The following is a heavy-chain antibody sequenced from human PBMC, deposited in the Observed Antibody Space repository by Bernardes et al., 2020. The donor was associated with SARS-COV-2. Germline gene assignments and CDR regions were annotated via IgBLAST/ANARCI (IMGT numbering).Heavy chain of an antibody. J-gene: IGHJ4*02. CDR3: AREEGGSGGWYFY. D-gene: IGHD6-19*01. CDR1: GFTFTSYA. Sequence: GGSLRLSCVASGFTFTSYAMTWVRQAPGKGLEWVSSISGGGGSAYSTDSVKGRFTISRDNSRNTLYLQMNSLRAADTAVYYCAREEGGSGGWYFYWGQGTLVTVSS. V-gene: IGHV3-23*01. CDR2: ISGGGGSA.